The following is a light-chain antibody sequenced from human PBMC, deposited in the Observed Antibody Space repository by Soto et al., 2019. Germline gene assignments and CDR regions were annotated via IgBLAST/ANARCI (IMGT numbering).Light chain of an antibody. CDR3: YSYAGNGAWV. J-gene: IGLJ3*02. Sequence: QSALTQPASVSASPGQSITIPCTGTSSDVGSYNLVSWFQQHPGKVPKLLIYEGTKRPSGLSDRFSGSKSGNTASLTISGLQAEDEADYYCYSYAGNGAWVFGGGTQLTVL. V-gene: IGLV2-23*01. CDR2: EGT. CDR1: SSDVGSYNL.